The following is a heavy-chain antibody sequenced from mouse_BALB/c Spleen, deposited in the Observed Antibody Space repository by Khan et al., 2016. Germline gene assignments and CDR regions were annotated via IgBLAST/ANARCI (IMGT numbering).Heavy chain of an antibody. Sequence: QVQLQQSGAELVRPGTSVKVSCKASGYAFTNYLIEWVKQRPGQGLEWIGVINPGSGGTNYNEKFKGKATLTAEQSYSTAYMQLSSLTSDDSAVYFCARLPAWFAYWGQGTLVTVSA. CDR1: GYAFTNYL. CDR2: INPGSGGT. J-gene: IGHJ3*01. CDR3: ARLPAWFAY. V-gene: IGHV1-54*01.